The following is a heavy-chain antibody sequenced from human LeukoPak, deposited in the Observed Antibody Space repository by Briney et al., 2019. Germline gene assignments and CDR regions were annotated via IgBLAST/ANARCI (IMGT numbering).Heavy chain of an antibody. Sequence: SETLSLTCAVYGGSFSGYYWSWIRQPPGKGLEWIGEINHSGSTNYSPSLQSRVTISVDTSKNQFSPKLSSVTAADTAVYYCARGVYCSGGNCYLPLDSWGQGTLVTVSS. CDR3: ARGVYCSGGNCYLPLDS. D-gene: IGHD2-15*01. V-gene: IGHV4-34*01. CDR1: GGSFSGYY. J-gene: IGHJ4*02. CDR2: INHSGST.